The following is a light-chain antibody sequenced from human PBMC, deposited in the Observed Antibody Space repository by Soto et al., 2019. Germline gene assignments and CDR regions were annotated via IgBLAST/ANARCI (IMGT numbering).Light chain of an antibody. CDR1: QGISSY. CDR2: AAS. Sequence: AIRMTQSPSSFSASTGDRVTITCRASQGISSYLAWYQQKPGKAPKLLIYAASNLQSGVPSRFSGSGSGTDFTLTLSGLQSEDFATYYCQQYYSYPRAFGGGTKVEIK. CDR3: QQYYSYPRA. V-gene: IGKV1-8*01. J-gene: IGKJ4*01.